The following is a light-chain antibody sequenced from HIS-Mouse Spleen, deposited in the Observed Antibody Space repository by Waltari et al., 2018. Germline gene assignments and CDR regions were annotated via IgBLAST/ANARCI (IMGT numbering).Light chain of an antibody. Sequence: DVVMTQSPLSLPVTLGQTASISCRSSQSLVHSDGNTYLTWFQQRPGQSPRRLIYKVSNRDSGVPDRFSGSGSGTDFTLKISRVEAEDVGVYYCMQGTHWPPITFGQGTRLEIK. J-gene: IGKJ5*01. CDR3: MQGTHWPPIT. CDR1: QSLVHSDGNTY. CDR2: KVS. V-gene: IGKV2-30*02.